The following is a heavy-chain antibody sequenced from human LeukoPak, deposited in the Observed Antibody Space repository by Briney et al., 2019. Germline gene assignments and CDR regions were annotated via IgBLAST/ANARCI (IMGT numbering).Heavy chain of an antibody. Sequence: PSEILSLTCTVFGGSISSFYCSWIRPPPGKGLEWIGYIFTSGSTNYNPSLKRRVTISVDTSKNQFSLKLSAVTAADTAVYYCARHNRSGYNYDMDVWGKGTTVTVSS. CDR2: IFTSGST. CDR3: ARHNRSGYNYDMDV. J-gene: IGHJ6*03. D-gene: IGHD1-14*01. CDR1: GGSISSFY. V-gene: IGHV4-4*09.